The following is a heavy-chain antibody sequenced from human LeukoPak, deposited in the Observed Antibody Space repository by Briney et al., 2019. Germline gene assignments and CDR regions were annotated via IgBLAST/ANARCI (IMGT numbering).Heavy chain of an antibody. J-gene: IGHJ4*02. CDR1: GGSFSGCY. CDR3: ARHADSGFGQLAFDY. V-gene: IGHV4-59*08. Sequence: SETLSLTCAVYGGSFSGCYWGWIRQPPGKGLEWIGYIYYSGSTKYNPSLKSRVTISVDTSKNQFSLKLSSVTAADTAVYYCARHADSGFGQLAFDYWGQGTLVTVSS. CDR2: IYYSGST. D-gene: IGHD3-10*01.